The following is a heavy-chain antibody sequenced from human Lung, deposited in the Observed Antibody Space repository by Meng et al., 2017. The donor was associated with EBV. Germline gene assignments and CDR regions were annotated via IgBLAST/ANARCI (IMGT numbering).Heavy chain of an antibody. D-gene: IGHD5-18*01. J-gene: IGHJ4*02. V-gene: IGHV1-2*04. CDR1: GYSLTDYY. Sequence: QVRMVQSGDEVKKPGAQLKVPCKASGYSLTDYYIHWVRQAPGQGLEWMGWISPNTDGRNYAQKFQAWVTMTTDASMNTVYMELRNLRSDDTAVYYCARQMDIAVVGFDYWGQGTLVTASS. CDR2: ISPNTDGR. CDR3: ARQMDIAVVGFDY.